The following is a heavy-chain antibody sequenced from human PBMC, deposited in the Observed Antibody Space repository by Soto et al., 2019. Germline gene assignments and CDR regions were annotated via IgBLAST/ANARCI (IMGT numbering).Heavy chain of an antibody. V-gene: IGHV3-15*01. CDR3: TTGLTIFGVVIDP. J-gene: IGHJ5*02. CDR1: GFTFSNAL. CDR2: IKSKTDGGTT. D-gene: IGHD3-3*01. Sequence: NPGGSLRLSCAASGFTFSNALMSWVRQAPGKGLEWVGRIKSKTDGGTTDYAAPVKGRFTISRDDSKNTLYLQMNSLKTEDTAVCYCTTGLTIFGVVIDPWGQGTLVTVSS.